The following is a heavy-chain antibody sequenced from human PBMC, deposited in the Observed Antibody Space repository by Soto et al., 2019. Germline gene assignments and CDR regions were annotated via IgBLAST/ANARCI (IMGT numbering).Heavy chain of an antibody. Sequence: EVQLVQSGTEVTKAGESLQISCKGSGYSFSTYWIGWVRQKPGKGLEWMGMIYPGDSDTRYSPSFQGQVTISADKSISTAYLQWGSLKASDTAIYYCTRRNYYDGNYPRQYYFDFWGQGTLVTVSS. V-gene: IGHV5-51*03. CDR3: TRRNYYDGNYPRQYYFDF. CDR2: IYPGDSDT. J-gene: IGHJ4*02. CDR1: GYSFSTYW. D-gene: IGHD3-22*01.